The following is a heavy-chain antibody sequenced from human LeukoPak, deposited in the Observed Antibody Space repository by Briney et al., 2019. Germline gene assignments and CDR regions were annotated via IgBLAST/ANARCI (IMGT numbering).Heavy chain of an antibody. Sequence: ASVKVSCKASAYTFTSHYLHWVRQAPGQGLEWMGIINPSGGSTSYAQRFQGRVTMTRDMSTSTVYMELSSLRSEDTAVYYCARDDYGGSWAYWGQGTLVTVSS. V-gene: IGHV1-46*01. CDR2: INPSGGST. J-gene: IGHJ4*02. CDR1: AYTFTSHY. CDR3: ARDDYGGSWAY. D-gene: IGHD4-23*01.